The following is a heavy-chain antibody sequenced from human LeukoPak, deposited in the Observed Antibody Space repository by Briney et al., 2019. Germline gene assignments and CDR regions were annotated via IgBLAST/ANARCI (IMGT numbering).Heavy chain of an antibody. J-gene: IGHJ6*03. CDR3: AKDRPLPTDYSYFYMDV. CDR2: ISSGGSST. CDR1: GFTFKNYA. Sequence: GGSLRLSCAASGFTFKNYAMSWVRQAPGKGLEWVSGISSGGSSTYYTDSVRGRFTIPRDNSQYTVYLQMNSLRAEDTALYYCAKDRPLPTDYSYFYMDVWGKGTTVTVSS. D-gene: IGHD4-17*01. V-gene: IGHV3-23*01.